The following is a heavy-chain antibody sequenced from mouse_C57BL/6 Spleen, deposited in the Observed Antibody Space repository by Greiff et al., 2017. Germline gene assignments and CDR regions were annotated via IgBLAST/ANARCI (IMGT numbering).Heavy chain of an antibody. V-gene: IGHV1-42*01. CDR3: AGWMADFDY. CDR1: GYSFTGYY. J-gene: IGHJ2*01. D-gene: IGHD2-3*01. Sequence: VQLQQSGPELVKPGASVKISCKASGYSFTGYYMNWVKQSPEKSLEWIGEINPSTGGTTYNQKFKGKATLTVDKSSSTAYMQLKSLTSEDSAVYYCAGWMADFDYWGQGTTLTVSS. CDR2: INPSTGGT.